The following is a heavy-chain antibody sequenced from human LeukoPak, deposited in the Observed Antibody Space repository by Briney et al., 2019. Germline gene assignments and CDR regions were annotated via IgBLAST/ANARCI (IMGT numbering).Heavy chain of an antibody. Sequence: GGSLRLSCAASGFTVSSNYMSWVRQAPGKGLEWVSIIYGGGSTYHADSVKSRFTISRDNSKNALYLQMNSLRAEDTAVYYCARPSDSSGCCTFDYWGQGALVTVSS. V-gene: IGHV3-53*01. CDR2: IYGGGST. CDR1: GFTVSSNY. J-gene: IGHJ4*02. CDR3: ARPSDSSGCCTFDY. D-gene: IGHD6-19*01.